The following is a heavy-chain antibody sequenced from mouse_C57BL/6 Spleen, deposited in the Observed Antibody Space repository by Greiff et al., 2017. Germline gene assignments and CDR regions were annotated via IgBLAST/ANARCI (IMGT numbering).Heavy chain of an antibody. D-gene: IGHD1-1*01. CDR1: GYTFTDYY. CDR2: INPNNGGT. CDR3: ARLRAY. V-gene: IGHV1-26*01. Sequence: EVQLQQSGPELVKPGASVKISCKASGYTFTDYYMNWVKQSHGKSLEWIGDINPNNGGTSYNQKFKGKATLTVAKSSSTAYMELRSLTSEDSAVYYCARLRAYWGQGTLVTVSA. J-gene: IGHJ3*01.